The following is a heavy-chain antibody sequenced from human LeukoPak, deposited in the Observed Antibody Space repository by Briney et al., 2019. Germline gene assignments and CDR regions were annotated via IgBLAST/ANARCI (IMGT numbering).Heavy chain of an antibody. CDR3: AKDVRVGGGGMDV. Sequence: QPGGSLRLSCAASGFSLSHYYMIWIHQAPGKGLEWVSLISSSGANAYYVDSVKDRFTISRDNSKNTVSLQMNSLRGEDTAVYYCAKDVRVGGGGMDVWRQGTPVTVSS. CDR2: ISSSGANA. V-gene: IGHV3-23*01. J-gene: IGHJ6*02. D-gene: IGHD1-26*01. CDR1: GFSLSHYY.